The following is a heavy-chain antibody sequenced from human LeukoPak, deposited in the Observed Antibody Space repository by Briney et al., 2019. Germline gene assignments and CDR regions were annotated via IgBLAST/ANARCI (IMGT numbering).Heavy chain of an antibody. CDR1: GFTFSSYA. J-gene: IGHJ4*02. Sequence: GGSLRLSCAASGFTFSSYAMSWVRQAPGKGLEWVSAISGSGGSTYYADSVKGRFTISRDNSKNTLYLQMNSLRAEDTAVYYCAKGSSSGYYAYYYFDYWGQGTLLTVSS. D-gene: IGHD3-22*01. CDR2: ISGSGGST. CDR3: AKGSSSGYYAYYYFDY. V-gene: IGHV3-23*01.